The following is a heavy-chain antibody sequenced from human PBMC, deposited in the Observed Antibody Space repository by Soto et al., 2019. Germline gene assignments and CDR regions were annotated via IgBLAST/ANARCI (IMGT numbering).Heavy chain of an antibody. J-gene: IGHJ6*02. CDR3: ARGVVLVPAAMVTGMDV. CDR2: ISSSGSTI. CDR1: GFTFSDYY. Sequence: QVQLVESGVGLVKPGGSLRLSCAASGFTFSDYYMSWIRQAPGKGLEWVSYISSSGSTIYYADSVKGRFTISRDNAKNSLYRQLNSLRAEDTAVYYCARGVVLVPAAMVTGMDVWGQGTTVTVSS. V-gene: IGHV3-11*01. D-gene: IGHD2-2*01.